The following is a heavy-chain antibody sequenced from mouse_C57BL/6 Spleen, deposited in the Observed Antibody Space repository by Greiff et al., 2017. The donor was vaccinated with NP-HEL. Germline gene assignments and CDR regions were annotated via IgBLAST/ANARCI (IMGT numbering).Heavy chain of an antibody. D-gene: IGHD3-3*01. Sequence: VMLVESGPELVKPGASVKISCKASGYAFSSSWMNWVKQRPGKGLEWIGRIYPGDGDTNYNGKFKGKATLTADKSSSTAYMQLSSLTSEDSAVYFCARGGDLYYFDYWGQGTTLTVSS. CDR3: ARGGDLYYFDY. CDR1: GYAFSSSW. CDR2: IYPGDGDT. V-gene: IGHV1-82*01. J-gene: IGHJ2*01.